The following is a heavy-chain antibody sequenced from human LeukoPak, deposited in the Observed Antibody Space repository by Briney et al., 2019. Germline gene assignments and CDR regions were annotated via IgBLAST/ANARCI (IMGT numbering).Heavy chain of an antibody. D-gene: IGHD4-11*01. J-gene: IGHJ4*02. CDR1: GFTFSSYW. Sequence: GGSLRLSCAASGFTFSSYWMSWVRQTPGKGLEWVAVISYDGSNKYFADSVKGRFTISRDNSMNTLYLQMNSLRAEDTAVYYCARGFRLTTVTTHLDYWGQGTLVTVSS. CDR3: ARGFRLTTVTTHLDY. V-gene: IGHV3-30-3*01. CDR2: ISYDGSNK.